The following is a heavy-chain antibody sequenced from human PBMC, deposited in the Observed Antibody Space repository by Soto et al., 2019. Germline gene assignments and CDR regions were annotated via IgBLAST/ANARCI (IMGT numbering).Heavy chain of an antibody. CDR3: ARLDHYYDNPGY. Sequence: TLSLTCAVSGGSISSGGYSWSWIRQPPEKGLEWIGYIYHSGSTYYNPSLKSRVTISVDTSKNQFSLKLSSVTAADTAVYYCARLDHYYDNPGYWGQGTLVTVSS. V-gene: IGHV4-30-2*01. CDR1: GGSISSGGYS. CDR2: IYHSGST. J-gene: IGHJ4*02. D-gene: IGHD3-22*01.